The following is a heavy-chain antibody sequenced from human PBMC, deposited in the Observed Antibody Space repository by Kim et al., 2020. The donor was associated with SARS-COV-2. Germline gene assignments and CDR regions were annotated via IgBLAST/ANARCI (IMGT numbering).Heavy chain of an antibody. CDR3: ARGGVTTVTYFDY. Sequence: SETLSLTCAVYGGSFSGYYWSWIRQPPGKGLEWIGEINHSGSTNYNPSLKSRVTISVDTSKNQFSLKLSSVTAADTAVYYCARGGVTTVTYFDYWGQGTLVTVSS. CDR1: GGSFSGYY. CDR2: INHSGST. D-gene: IGHD4-17*01. J-gene: IGHJ4*02. V-gene: IGHV4-34*01.